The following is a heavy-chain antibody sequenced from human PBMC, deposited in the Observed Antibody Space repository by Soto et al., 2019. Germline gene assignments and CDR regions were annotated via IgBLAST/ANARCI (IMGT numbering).Heavy chain of an antibody. D-gene: IGHD3-9*01. CDR3: ARERPRDILTGYYYYYYYGMDV. J-gene: IGHJ6*02. CDR1: GFTFSSYG. CDR2: IWYDGSNK. Sequence: PGGSLRLSCAASGFTFSSYGMHWVLQAPGKGLEWVAVIWYDGSNKYYADSVKGRFTISRDNSKNTLYLQMNSLRAEDTAVYYCARERPRDILTGYYYYYYYGMDVWGQGTTVTVSS. V-gene: IGHV3-33*01.